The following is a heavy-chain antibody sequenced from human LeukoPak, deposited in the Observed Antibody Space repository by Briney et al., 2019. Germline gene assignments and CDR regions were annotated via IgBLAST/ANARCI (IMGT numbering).Heavy chain of an antibody. CDR3: AREVHYGSSWYFDY. V-gene: IGHV4-59*01. J-gene: IGHJ4*02. CDR1: GGSISTYY. CDR2: IYYGGST. Sequence: SETLSLTCAVSGGSISTYYWSWIRQPPGKGLEWVGYIYYGGSTKYNPSLKSRVTISVDTSKKQFSLKLTSVTAADTAVYYCAREVHYGSSWYFDYWGQGTLVTVSS. D-gene: IGHD6-13*01.